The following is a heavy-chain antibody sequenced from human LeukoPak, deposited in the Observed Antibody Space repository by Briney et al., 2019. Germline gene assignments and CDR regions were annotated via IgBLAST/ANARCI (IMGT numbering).Heavy chain of an antibody. J-gene: IGHJ4*02. CDR3: ARDSYYDSSGLKDY. D-gene: IGHD3-22*01. CDR1: GYTFTGHY. V-gene: IGHV1-2*02. Sequence: GASVKVSCKASGYTFTGHYMHWVRQAPGQGLEWMGWINPNSGGTNYAQKFQGRVTMTRDTSISTAYMELSRLRSDDTAVYYCARDSYYDSSGLKDYWGQGTLVTVSS. CDR2: INPNSGGT.